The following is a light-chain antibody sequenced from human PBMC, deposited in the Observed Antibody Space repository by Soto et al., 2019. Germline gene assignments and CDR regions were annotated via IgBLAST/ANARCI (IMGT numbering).Light chain of an antibody. J-gene: IGKJ4*01. Sequence: EIVMTQSPATLSVSPGARAPLSCRASQSVSSNLAWYQQKPGQAPRLLIYGASTRATGIPARFSGSGSGTDFTLTISRLEPEDFAVYYCQQFSSYPLTFGGGTKVDIK. CDR2: GAS. CDR1: QSVSSN. CDR3: QQFSSYPLT. V-gene: IGKV3D-15*01.